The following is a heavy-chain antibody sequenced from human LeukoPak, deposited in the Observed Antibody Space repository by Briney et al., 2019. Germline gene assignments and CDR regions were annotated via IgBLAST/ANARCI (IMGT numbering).Heavy chain of an antibody. V-gene: IGHV3-23*01. D-gene: IGHD6-19*01. Sequence: PGGSLRLSCAASGFTFSSYAMSWVRQAPGEGLEWVSAISGSGGSTYYADSVKGRFTISRDNSKNTLYLQMNSLRAEDTAVYYCAKGQQWLVLKSAFDIWGQGTMVTVSS. CDR2: ISGSGGST. CDR1: GFTFSSYA. J-gene: IGHJ3*02. CDR3: AKGQQWLVLKSAFDI.